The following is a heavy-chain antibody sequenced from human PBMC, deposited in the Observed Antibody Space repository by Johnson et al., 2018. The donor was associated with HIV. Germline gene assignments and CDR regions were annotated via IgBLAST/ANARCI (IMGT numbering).Heavy chain of an antibody. Sequence: EVLLLESGGGVVQPGGSLRLSCAASGFTFSSYDMHWVRQVTRKGLEWVSAIGTAGDTYYPGSVKGRFTISRENAKDSLYLQMNSLRAGDTAVYYCARIAARGAFDIWGQGTMVTVSS. CDR3: ARIAARGAFDI. V-gene: IGHV3-13*01. CDR2: IGTAGDT. CDR1: GFTFSSYD. D-gene: IGHD6-13*01. J-gene: IGHJ3*02.